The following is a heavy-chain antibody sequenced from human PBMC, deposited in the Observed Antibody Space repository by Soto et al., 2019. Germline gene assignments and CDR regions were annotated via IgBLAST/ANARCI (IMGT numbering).Heavy chain of an antibody. CDR2: IYYAGTT. Sequence: QVQLQESGPALVKPSETLSLTCTVSNGSISPNYWSWIRQPPGKGLEWIGYIYYAGTTTYNPSLQSRVSISGDTSKNEVSLKLTSVPAADTAVYFCARLGAYYQAMDSWGQGTLVTVSS. D-gene: IGHD3-22*01. J-gene: IGHJ1*01. V-gene: IGHV4-59*08. CDR1: NGSISPNY. CDR3: ARLGAYYQAMDS.